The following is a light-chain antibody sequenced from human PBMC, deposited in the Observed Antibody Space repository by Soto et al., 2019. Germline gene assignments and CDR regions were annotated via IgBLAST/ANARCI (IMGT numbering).Light chain of an antibody. CDR2: GAS. Sequence: EIVLTQSPGTLSLSPGERATLSCRASQSISSTYLAWSQQKPGQAPRLLIYGASNRATGIPDRFSGSGAGTDFTLTISRLEPEDFAVYYCQQYGSSLSITFGQGTRLEIK. J-gene: IGKJ5*01. CDR1: QSISSTY. V-gene: IGKV3-20*01. CDR3: QQYGSSLSIT.